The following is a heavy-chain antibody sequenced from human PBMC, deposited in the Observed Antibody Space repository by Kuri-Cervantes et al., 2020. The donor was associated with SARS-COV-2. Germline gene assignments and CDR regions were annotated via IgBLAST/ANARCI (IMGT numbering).Heavy chain of an antibody. CDR1: GLTFSSYW. CDR2: ISSNGGST. Sequence: GESLKISCAASGLTFSSYWMSWVRQAPGKGLEYVSAISSNGGSTYYADSVKGRFTISRDNSKNTLYLQMSSLRAEDTAVYYCARLERWGSFDPWGQGTLVTVSS. CDR3: ARLERWGSFDP. D-gene: IGHD3-3*01. V-gene: IGHV3-64D*06. J-gene: IGHJ5*02.